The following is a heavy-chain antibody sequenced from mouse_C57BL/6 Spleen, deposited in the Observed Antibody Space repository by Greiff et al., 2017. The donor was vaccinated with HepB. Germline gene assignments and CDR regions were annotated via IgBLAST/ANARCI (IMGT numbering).Heavy chain of an antibody. D-gene: IGHD1-1*01. V-gene: IGHV1-53*01. CDR1: GYTFTSYW. CDR3: ARGGSRTRYFDV. Sequence: QVQLQQSGTELVKPGASVKLSCKASGYTFTSYWMHWVKQRPGQGLEWIGNINPSNGGTNYNEKFKSKATLTVDKSSSTAYMQLSSLTSEDSAVYYCARGGSRTRYFDVWGTGTTVTVSS. CDR2: INPSNGGT. J-gene: IGHJ1*03.